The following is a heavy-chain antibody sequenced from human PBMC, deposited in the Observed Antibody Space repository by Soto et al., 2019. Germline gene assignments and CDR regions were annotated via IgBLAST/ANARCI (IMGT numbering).Heavy chain of an antibody. Sequence: QITLKESGPTLVKPTQTLTLTCSFSGFSLRTRGEGVGWIRQPPGEALEWLALIYWDDDKRYSPSLKNRLTVAKAPSKTPLVLSLPAMHPVDTATYYSAHVPGPGMLNFGGVLLRFDPWGQGTLVIVSS. D-gene: IGHD3-16*01. V-gene: IGHV2-5*02. CDR3: AHVPGPGMLNFGGVLLRFDP. J-gene: IGHJ5*02. CDR2: IYWDDDK. CDR1: GFSLRTRGEG.